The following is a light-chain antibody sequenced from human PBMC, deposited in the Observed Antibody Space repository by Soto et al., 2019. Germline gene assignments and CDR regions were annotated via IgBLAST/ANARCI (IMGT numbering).Light chain of an antibody. V-gene: IGLV7-43*01. CDR3: LLYYGSARV. Sequence: QAVVTQEPSLTVSPGGTVTLTCASSTGAVTSDYYPNWFQQKPGQAPRALIYSTYSKHSGTPARFSGSLLGDKAALTLSGAQPEDEAEYYCLLYYGSARVFGGGTKLTVL. CDR2: STY. J-gene: IGLJ3*02. CDR1: TGAVTSDYY.